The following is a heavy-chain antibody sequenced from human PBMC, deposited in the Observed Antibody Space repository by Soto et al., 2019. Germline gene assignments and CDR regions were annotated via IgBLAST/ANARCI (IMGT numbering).Heavy chain of an antibody. CDR3: AKDRLAGNFDY. CDR2: ISATGGST. J-gene: IGHJ4*02. CDR1: GFTLSNFP. V-gene: IGHV3-23*01. Sequence: PGGSLRLSVPASGFTLSNFPLNWFRQAPGKGLEWVATISATGGSTYYADSVKGRFTISRDNSKNTLYLQMNGLRVEDTAVYYCAKDRLAGNFDYWGQGTQVTVSS.